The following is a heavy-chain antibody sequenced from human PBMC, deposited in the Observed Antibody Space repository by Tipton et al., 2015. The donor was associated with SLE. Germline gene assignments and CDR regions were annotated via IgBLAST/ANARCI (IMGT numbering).Heavy chain of an antibody. V-gene: IGHV3-21*01. CDR2: ISSSSSYI. J-gene: IGHJ1*01. Sequence: SLRLSCAASGFTFSSYSMNWVRQAPGKGLEWVSSISSSSSYIYYADSVKGRFTISRDNAKNSLYLQMNSLRAEDTAVYYCARTELIAQGEYFQHWGQGTLVTVSS. CDR3: ARTELIAQGEYFQH. D-gene: IGHD1-7*01. CDR1: GFTFSSYS.